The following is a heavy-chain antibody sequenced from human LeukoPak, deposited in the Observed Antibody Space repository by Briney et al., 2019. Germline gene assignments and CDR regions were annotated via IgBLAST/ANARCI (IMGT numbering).Heavy chain of an antibody. J-gene: IGHJ4*02. V-gene: IGHV1-18*01. D-gene: IGHD5-18*01. CDR1: GYTFTSYG. CDR2: ISAYNGNT. CDR3: ARDMHTAMVKVHLPYFDY. Sequence: ASVKVSCKASGYTFTSYGISWVRQAPGQGLEWMGWISAYNGNTNYAQKLQGRVTMTTDTSTSTAYMELRSLRSDDTAVYYCARDMHTAMVKVHLPYFDYWGQGTLVTVSS.